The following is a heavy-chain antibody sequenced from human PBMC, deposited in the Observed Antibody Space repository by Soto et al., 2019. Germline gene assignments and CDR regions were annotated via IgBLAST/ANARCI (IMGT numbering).Heavy chain of an antibody. D-gene: IGHD6-19*01. CDR3: AKDNRAYSSGWSHFDY. CDR2: ISWNSGSI. J-gene: IGHJ4*02. V-gene: IGHV3-9*01. CDR1: GFTFDDYA. Sequence: GGSLRLSCAASGFTFDDYAMHWVRQAPGKGLEWVSGISWNSGSIGYADSVKGRFTISRDNAKNSLYLQMNSLRAEDTALYYWAKDNRAYSSGWSHFDYWGQGTLVTVSS.